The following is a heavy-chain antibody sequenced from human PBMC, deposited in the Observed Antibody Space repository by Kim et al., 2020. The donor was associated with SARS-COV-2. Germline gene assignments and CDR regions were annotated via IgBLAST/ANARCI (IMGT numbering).Heavy chain of an antibody. Sequence: SETLSLTCTVSGGSISSYSWSWIRQPPGKGLEWIGYIYYTGTTNYNPSLKSRVTISLDTSKNQFSLKLNSVTAADTAVYYCARVRYSSAGQFDYWGQGTLVTVSS. J-gene: IGHJ4*02. CDR1: GGSISSYS. V-gene: IGHV4-59*13. CDR3: ARVRYSSAGQFDY. CDR2: IYYTGTT. D-gene: IGHD6-25*01.